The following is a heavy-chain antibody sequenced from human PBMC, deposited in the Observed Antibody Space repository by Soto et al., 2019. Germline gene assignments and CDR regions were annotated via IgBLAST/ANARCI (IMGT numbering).Heavy chain of an antibody. CDR3: ARQEDYDILTGYYRFFDY. D-gene: IGHD3-9*01. V-gene: IGHV4-39*01. CDR2: IYYSGST. J-gene: IGHJ4*02. CDR1: GGSVSSSSYY. Sequence: QLQLQESGPGLVKPSETLSLTCTVSGGSVSSSSYYWGWIRQPPGKGLEWIGSIYYSGSTYYNPSPKSRVTIPVATSKNQFSLKLRSVTAADTAVYYCARQEDYDILTGYYRFFDYWGQGTLVTVSS.